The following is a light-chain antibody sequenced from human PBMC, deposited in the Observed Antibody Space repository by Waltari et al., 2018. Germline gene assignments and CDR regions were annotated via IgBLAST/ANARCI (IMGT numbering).Light chain of an antibody. V-gene: IGLV3-19*01. J-gene: IGLJ2*01. CDR2: GPD. CDR3: HSRETFSTRL. CDR1: SLRRYY. Sequence: SSDLTQDPSLSVALGQTVRITCQGDSLRRYYASWYQQRPGQAPILVLYGPDNRPSGIPDRFSGSTSGNTASLTITGAQAEDVADYYCHSRETFSTRLFGGGTRLTV.